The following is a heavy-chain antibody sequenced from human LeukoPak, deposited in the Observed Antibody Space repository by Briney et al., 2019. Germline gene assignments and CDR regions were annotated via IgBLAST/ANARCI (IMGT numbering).Heavy chain of an antibody. J-gene: IGHJ3*02. Sequence: GGSLRLSCAASGLTVSDNYMSWVRHLPGKGLEWISVLHSGGTTKYADSVKGRFTISRDESNNTLFLQMDNLGVGDTAVYYCAREGQRGIYALDIWGQGTLVTVSS. CDR1: GLTVSDNY. D-gene: IGHD3-10*01. CDR2: LHSGGTT. CDR3: AREGQRGIYALDI. V-gene: IGHV3-66*01.